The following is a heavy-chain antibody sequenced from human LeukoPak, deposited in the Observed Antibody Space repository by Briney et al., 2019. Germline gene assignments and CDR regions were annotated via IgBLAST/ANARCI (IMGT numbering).Heavy chain of an antibody. CDR3: ARASYSGWTASHDP. CDR1: GFTVSSSY. D-gene: IGHD6-25*01. J-gene: IGHJ5*02. CDR2: LYGDGST. Sequence: GGSLRLSCAGAGFTVSSSYMSWVRQAPGEGLEWVSVLYGDGSTYYVDSVKGRFTTSRDNSKNTVYLQMNSLRVEDTAMYFCARASYSGWTASHDPWGQGTLVTVSS. V-gene: IGHV3-66*01.